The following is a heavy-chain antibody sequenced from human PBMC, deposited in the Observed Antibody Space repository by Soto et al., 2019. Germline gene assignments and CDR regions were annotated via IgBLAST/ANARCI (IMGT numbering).Heavy chain of an antibody. V-gene: IGHV3-30-3*01. D-gene: IGHD2-8*01. Sequence: QVQLVESGGGVVQPGRSLRLSCAASGFTFSSYSMHWVRQAPGKGLEWVAVTSYDGSNKYHADSVKGRFTISRDNSKNTLYLQMNSLRPEDTAVYFCARDLRPYCTNGVCLGVFDYWGQGTLVTVSS. CDR1: GFTFSSYS. CDR3: ARDLRPYCTNGVCLGVFDY. CDR2: TSYDGSNK. J-gene: IGHJ4*02.